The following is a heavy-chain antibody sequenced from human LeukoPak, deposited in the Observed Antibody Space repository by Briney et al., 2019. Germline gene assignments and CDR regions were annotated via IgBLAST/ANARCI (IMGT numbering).Heavy chain of an antibody. J-gene: IGHJ5*02. D-gene: IGHD3-3*01. CDR1: GGSISSGGYS. CDR3: ARGAREYVLRFGWFDP. V-gene: IGHV4-30-2*01. CDR2: IYHSGST. Sequence: SETLSLTCTVSGGSISSGGYSWSWIRQPPGKGLEWIGYIYHSGSTYYNPSLKSRVTISVDRSKNQFSLKLSSVTAADTAVYYCARGAREYVLRFGWFDPWGQGTLVTVSS.